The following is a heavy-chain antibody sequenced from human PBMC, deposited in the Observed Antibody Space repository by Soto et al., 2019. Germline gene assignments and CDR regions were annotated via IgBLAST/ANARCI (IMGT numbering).Heavy chain of an antibody. Sequence: EVQLLESGGGFIHPGGSLGLSCAASGFSFSSFAMNWVRQAPGTGLEWVSIISGSADSTFYADSVKGRFTISRDNSKRTLYLQINSLRAEDTAVYYCAKTRGAMIYAISVYGMDVWGQGTTVTVSS. V-gene: IGHV3-23*01. CDR1: GFSFSSFA. J-gene: IGHJ6*02. CDR2: ISGSADST. D-gene: IGHD2-8*01. CDR3: AKTRGAMIYAISVYGMDV.